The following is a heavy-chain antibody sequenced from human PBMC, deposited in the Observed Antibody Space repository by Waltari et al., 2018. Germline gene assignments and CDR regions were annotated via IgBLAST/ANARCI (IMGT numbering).Heavy chain of an antibody. D-gene: IGHD3-3*01. J-gene: IGHJ6*02. CDR1: GYSTSSGYY. CDR2: IYHSGST. CDR3: ARDRYDFWSGMDV. Sequence: QVQLQESGPGLVKPSETLSLTCAVSGYSTSSGYYWGWIRQPPGKGLEWIGSIYHSGSTYYNPSLKSRVTISVDTSKNQFSLKLSSVTAADTAVYYCARDRYDFWSGMDVWGQGTTVTVSS. V-gene: IGHV4-38-2*02.